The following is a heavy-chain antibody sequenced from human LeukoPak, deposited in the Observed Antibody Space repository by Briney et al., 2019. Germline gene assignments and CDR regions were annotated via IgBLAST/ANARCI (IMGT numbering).Heavy chain of an antibody. J-gene: IGHJ4*02. D-gene: IGHD3-22*01. CDR1: GYTFTGFY. CDR2: IDPSNGAT. V-gene: IGHV1-2*02. CDR3: ARSPPSYYYDSSGSFDY. Sequence: ASVKVSCKASGYTFTGFYMHWVRQAPGQGLEWMGRIDPSNGATNCAQKFQGRVTMTRDTSISTAYMELSRLRSDDTAVYYCARSPPSYYYDSSGSFDYWGQGTLVTVSS.